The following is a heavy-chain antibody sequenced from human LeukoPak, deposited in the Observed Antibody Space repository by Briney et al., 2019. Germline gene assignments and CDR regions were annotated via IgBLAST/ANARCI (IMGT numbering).Heavy chain of an antibody. J-gene: IGHJ4*02. CDR3: ARERGSSGWATFDY. D-gene: IGHD6-19*01. CDR1: GFSVSSNY. CDR2: LFSGGGA. Sequence: GGSLRLSCAASGFSVSSNYMGWVRQAPGRGLEWVSVLFSGGGAYYADSVKGRFTVSRDNSKNTLFLHMNSLRAEDTAIYYCARERGSSGWATFDYWGQGTLVTVSP. V-gene: IGHV3-66*01.